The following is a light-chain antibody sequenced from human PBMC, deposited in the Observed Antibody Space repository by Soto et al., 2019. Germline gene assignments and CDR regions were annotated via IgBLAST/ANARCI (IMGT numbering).Light chain of an antibody. J-gene: IGKJ1*01. CDR3: QQYGSSPWT. CDR2: GAS. V-gene: IGKV3-20*01. Sequence: ETVLTQSPDTLSLSPGERATLSCRASQSISSTYLAWYHQKPGQAPRLLIYGASSRATGIPDRFSGSGSGTDFTLTISRREPEDSAVYYCQQYGSSPWTFGQGTKVEIK. CDR1: QSISSTY.